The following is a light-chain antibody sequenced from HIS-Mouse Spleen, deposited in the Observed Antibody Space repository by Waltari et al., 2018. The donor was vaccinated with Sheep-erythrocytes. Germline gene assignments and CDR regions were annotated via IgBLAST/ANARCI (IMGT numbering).Light chain of an antibody. J-gene: IGLJ1*01. CDR2: DVS. Sequence: QSALTQPRSVSGSPGQSVTISCTGTSSDVGGYNYVSWYQQHPGKAHKRMIYDVSKRPSGVPDRFSGSKSGNTASLTISGLQAEDEADDYCCSYAGSYNHVFATGTKVTVL. CDR1: SSDVGGYNY. CDR3: CSYAGSYNHV. V-gene: IGLV2-11*01.